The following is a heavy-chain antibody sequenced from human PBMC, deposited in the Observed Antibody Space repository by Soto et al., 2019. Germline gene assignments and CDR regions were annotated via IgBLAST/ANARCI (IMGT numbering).Heavy chain of an antibody. CDR2: ISSGSSTI. Sequence: GGSLRLSCGASGFTFSSYSMNWVRQAPGKGLEWVSYISSGSSTIYYADSVKGRFTISRDNGKNSLYLQMNGLGDEDTAVYYCARDPPYYYDSTRYFYYGLDVWGQGTTVTVSS. CDR3: ARDPPYYYDSTRYFYYGLDV. J-gene: IGHJ6*02. V-gene: IGHV3-48*02. D-gene: IGHD3-22*01. CDR1: GFTFSSYS.